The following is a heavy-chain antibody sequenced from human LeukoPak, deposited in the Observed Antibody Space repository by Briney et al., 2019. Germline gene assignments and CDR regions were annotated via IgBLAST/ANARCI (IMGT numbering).Heavy chain of an antibody. CDR2: IYHSGST. D-gene: IGHD2-2*01. CDR1: GYSISSGYY. CDR3: AREPGDIVVVPTANAFFDY. V-gene: IGHV4-38-2*02. Sequence: PSETLSLTCTVSGYSISSGYYWGWIRQPPGKGLEWIGSIYHSGSTYYNPSLKSRVTISVDMSKNQFSLKLSSVTAADTAVYYCAREPGDIVVVPTANAFFDYWGQGTLVTVSS. J-gene: IGHJ4*02.